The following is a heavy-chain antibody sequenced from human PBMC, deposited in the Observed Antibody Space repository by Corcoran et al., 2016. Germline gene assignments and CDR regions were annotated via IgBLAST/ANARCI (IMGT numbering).Heavy chain of an antibody. J-gene: IGHJ4*02. Sequence: QVQLVESGGGVVQPGRSLRLSCAASGFTLSSYGMHWVRRAPGKGLEWVAVISYDGNNKYYAESVKGRFTISRDNSKNTLYLQMNSLRGEETAVYYCAREGRYSKDFDYWGQGTLVTVSS. V-gene: IGHV3-30*03. D-gene: IGHD5-12*01. CDR1: GFTLSSYG. CDR2: ISYDGNNK. CDR3: AREGRYSKDFDY.